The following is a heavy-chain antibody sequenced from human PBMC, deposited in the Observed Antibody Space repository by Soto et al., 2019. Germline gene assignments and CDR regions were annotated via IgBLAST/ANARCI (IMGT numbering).Heavy chain of an antibody. CDR3: ARERPEYYDFWSGQIAFDI. V-gene: IGHV1-18*01. Sequence: QVQLVQSGAEVKKPRASVKVSCKASGYTFTSYGISWVRQAPGQGLEWMGWISAYNGNTNYAQKLQGRVTMTTDTSTSTAYMELRSLRSDDTAVYYCARERPEYYDFWSGQIAFDIWGQGTMVTVSS. CDR1: GYTFTSYG. D-gene: IGHD3-3*01. J-gene: IGHJ3*02. CDR2: ISAYNGNT.